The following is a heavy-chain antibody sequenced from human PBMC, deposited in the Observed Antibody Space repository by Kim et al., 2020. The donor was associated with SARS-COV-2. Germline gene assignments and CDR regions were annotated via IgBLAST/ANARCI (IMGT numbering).Heavy chain of an antibody. D-gene: IGHD3-10*01. Sequence: NPSHKSRVTISVDTSKNQFSLKLTSVTAADTAVYYCARRRFESISYFDYWGQGTLVTVSS. J-gene: IGHJ4*02. CDR3: ARRRFESISYFDY. V-gene: IGHV4-31*02.